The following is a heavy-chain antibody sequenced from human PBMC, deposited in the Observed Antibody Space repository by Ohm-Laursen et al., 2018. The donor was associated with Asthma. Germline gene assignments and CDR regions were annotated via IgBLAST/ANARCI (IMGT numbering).Heavy chain of an antibody. D-gene: IGHD1-26*01. V-gene: IGHV3-21*01. J-gene: IGHJ1*01. Sequence: GSLRLSCAASGYTFSRYSIHWVRQIPGKGQEWVASISTASSFIYYADSVRGRFTTSRDNARISVYLQMNSLRAEDTALYYCARIGPEWELPGREYSLHHWGEGTLVTVSS. CDR1: GYTFSRYS. CDR3: ARIGPEWELPGREYSLHH. CDR2: ISTASSFI.